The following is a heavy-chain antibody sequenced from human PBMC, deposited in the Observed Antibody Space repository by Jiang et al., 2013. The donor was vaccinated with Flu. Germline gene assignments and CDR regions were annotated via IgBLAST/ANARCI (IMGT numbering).Heavy chain of an antibody. D-gene: IGHD3-22*01. V-gene: IGHV7-4-1*01. CDR3: ARDSYYYDSTDAFDI. J-gene: IGHJ3*02. Sequence: MNWVRQAPGQGLEWMGWINTTLGTQRMPRASQDGLYFSLDTSVSTAYLQICSLKAEDTAVYYCARDSYYYDSTDAFDIWGQGTMVTVSS. CDR2: INTTLGT.